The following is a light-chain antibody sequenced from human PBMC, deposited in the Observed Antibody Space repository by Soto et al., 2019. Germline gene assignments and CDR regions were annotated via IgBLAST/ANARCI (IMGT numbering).Light chain of an antibody. CDR2: DVS. Sequence: QSALTQPRSVSGSPGQSVTCSCTGTSSDVGGYNYVSWYQQHPGKAPKLMIYDVSKRPSGVPDRFSGSKSGNTASLTISGLQAEDEADYYCCSYAGTYTYVFGIETKLTVL. V-gene: IGLV2-11*01. J-gene: IGLJ1*01. CDR1: SSDVGGYNY. CDR3: CSYAGTYTYV.